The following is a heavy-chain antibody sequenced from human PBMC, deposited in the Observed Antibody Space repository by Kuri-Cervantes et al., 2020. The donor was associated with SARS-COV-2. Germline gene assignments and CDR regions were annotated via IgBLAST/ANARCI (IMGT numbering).Heavy chain of an antibody. Sequence: SVKVSCKASGYTFTGYYMHWVRQAPGQGLEWMGGIIPIFGTANYAQKFQGRVTITTDESTSTAYMELSSLRSEDTAVYYCARNLRNYGSGSYRVSGVYYYYMDVWGKGTTVTVSS. J-gene: IGHJ6*03. CDR1: GYTFTGYY. D-gene: IGHD3-10*01. CDR2: IIPIFGTA. V-gene: IGHV1-69*05. CDR3: ARNLRNYGSGSYRVSGVYYYYMDV.